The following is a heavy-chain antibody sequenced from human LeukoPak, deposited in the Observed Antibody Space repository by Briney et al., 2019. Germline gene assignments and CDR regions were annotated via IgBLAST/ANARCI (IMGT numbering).Heavy chain of an antibody. CDR2: IKHDESEK. D-gene: IGHD3-9*01. Sequence: GGSLRLSCAASGFTFRRCWMSWVRQVPGKGMEWVANIKHDESEKHYVDSVKGRFTISRDNAKNSLYLQMNSLRAEDAAVYYCARDYTGYFPWGQGTLVIVSS. CDR3: ARDYTGYFP. J-gene: IGHJ5*02. V-gene: IGHV3-7*03. CDR1: GFTFRRCW.